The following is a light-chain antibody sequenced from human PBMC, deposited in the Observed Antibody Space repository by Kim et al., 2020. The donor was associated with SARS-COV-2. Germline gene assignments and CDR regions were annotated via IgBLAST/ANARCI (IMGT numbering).Light chain of an antibody. J-gene: IGLJ2*01. V-gene: IGLV6-57*03. CDR1: SGSMSSNY. CDR3: QSYDISVV. CDR2: EDN. Sequence: PGKTVTSPCTRSSGSMSSNYVQWYQQRPGSAPTTVIYEDNQRPSGVPDRFSGSIDSSSNSASLTISGLKTEDEADYYCQSYDISVVFGGGTQLTVL.